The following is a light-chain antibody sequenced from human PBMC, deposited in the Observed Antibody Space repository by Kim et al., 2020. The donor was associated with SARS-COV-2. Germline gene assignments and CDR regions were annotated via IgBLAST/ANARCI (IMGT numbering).Light chain of an antibody. CDR1: QSVSSTY. CDR3: QQYGSSSG. V-gene: IGKV3-20*01. Sequence: EIVLTQSPGTLSLSPGERATLPCRASQSVSSTYLAWYQQKPGQAPRLLIYGASSRATGIPDRFSGSGSGTDFTLTISRLEPEDFAVYYCQQYGSSSGFGGGTKVDIK. CDR2: GAS. J-gene: IGKJ4*02.